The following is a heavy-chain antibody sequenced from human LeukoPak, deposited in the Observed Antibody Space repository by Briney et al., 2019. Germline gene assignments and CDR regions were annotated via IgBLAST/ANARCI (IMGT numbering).Heavy chain of an antibody. D-gene: IGHD2-21*01. Sequence: PGGSLRLSCAASGFTFSTYAMSWVRQAPGKGLEWVSTISGGVLSTYYADSVRGRFTISRDSSKNTLYLQMNSLRAEDAAVYYCAKAPVTSCRGAYCYPFDYWGQGTLVTVSS. J-gene: IGHJ4*02. CDR2: ISGGVLST. CDR3: AKAPVTSCRGAYCYPFDY. V-gene: IGHV3-23*01. CDR1: GFTFSTYA.